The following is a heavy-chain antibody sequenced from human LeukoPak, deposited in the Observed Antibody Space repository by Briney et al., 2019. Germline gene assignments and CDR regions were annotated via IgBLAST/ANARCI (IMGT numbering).Heavy chain of an antibody. CDR1: GYTFTGYY. CDR2: INPNSGGT. CDR3: AAVGVVVPAAILWAFDY. Sequence: ASVKVSCKASGYTFTGYYMHWVRQAPGQGLEWMGWINPNSGGTNYAQKFQGRVTMTRDTFISTAYMELSRLRSDDTAVYYCAAVGVVVPAAILWAFDYWGQGTLVTVSS. V-gene: IGHV1-2*02. D-gene: IGHD2-2*02. J-gene: IGHJ4*02.